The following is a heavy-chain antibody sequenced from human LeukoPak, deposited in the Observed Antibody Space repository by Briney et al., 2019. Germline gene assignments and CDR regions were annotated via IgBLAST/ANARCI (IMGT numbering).Heavy chain of an antibody. D-gene: IGHD6-6*01. V-gene: IGHV1-18*01. J-gene: IGHJ6*02. CDR2: ISAYNGNT. CDR1: GYTFTSYG. CDR3: ARHLVAARQKVGAYYYYGMDV. Sequence: ASVKVSCTASGYTFTSYGISWVRQAPGQGLEWMGWISAYNGNTNYAQKLQGRVTMTTDTSTSTAYMELRSLRSDDTAVYYCARHLVAARQKVGAYYYYGMDVWGQGTPVTVSS.